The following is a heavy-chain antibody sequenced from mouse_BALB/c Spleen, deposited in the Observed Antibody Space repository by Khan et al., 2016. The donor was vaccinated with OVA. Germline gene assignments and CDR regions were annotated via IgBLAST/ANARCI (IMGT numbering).Heavy chain of an antibody. J-gene: IGHJ4*01. CDR1: GYSITSDYA. V-gene: IGHV3-2*02. CDR3: ARDGSRYNYAMDY. CDR2: ISYSGST. Sequence: VRLQQSGPGLVKPSQSLSLTCTVTGYSITSDYAWNWIRQFPGNKLEWMGYISYSGSTNYNPALKSRISITRDTSKNQFFLQLNSVTTEDTATYYCARDGSRYNYAMDYGGQGTSVTVSS. D-gene: IGHD2-3*01.